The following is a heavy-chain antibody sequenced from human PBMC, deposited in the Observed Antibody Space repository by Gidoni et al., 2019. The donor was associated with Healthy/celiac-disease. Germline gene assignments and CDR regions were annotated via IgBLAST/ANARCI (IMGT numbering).Heavy chain of an antibody. D-gene: IGHD3-10*01. CDR3: ASDRTPDMVRGVIGF. CDR1: GFTFSSDG. CDR2: IWYDGSNK. Sequence: QVQLVESGGGVVQPGSPLRLSCAASGFTFSSDGMHWVRQAPGKGLEWVAVIWYDGSNKYYADSVKGRFTISRDNSKNTLYLQMNSLRAEDTAVYYCASDRTPDMVRGVIGFWGQGTLVTVSS. V-gene: IGHV3-33*01. J-gene: IGHJ4*02.